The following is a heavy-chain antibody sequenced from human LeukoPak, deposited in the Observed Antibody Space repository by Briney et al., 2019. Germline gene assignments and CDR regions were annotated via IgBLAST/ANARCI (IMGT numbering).Heavy chain of an antibody. CDR1: GFTFGDYA. Sequence: GGSLRLSCTASGFTFGDYAVTWVRQAPGKGLEWVSVIYSGGSTYYADSVKGRFTISRDNSKNTLYLQMNSLRAEDTAVYYCARDHALGYCSSTSCYRGSGYWGQGTLVTVSS. D-gene: IGHD2-2*01. CDR3: ARDHALGYCSSTSCYRGSGY. CDR2: IYSGGST. J-gene: IGHJ4*02. V-gene: IGHV3-66*01.